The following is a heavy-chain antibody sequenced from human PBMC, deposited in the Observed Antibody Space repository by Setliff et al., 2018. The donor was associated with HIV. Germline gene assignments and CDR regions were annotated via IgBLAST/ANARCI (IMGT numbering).Heavy chain of an antibody. Sequence: GGSLRLSCAMSGFTFSDYNIYWVRQSPAKGLEWVALIWIDGNRKEYADSVKGRFTISRDNSKNTVYLQISTLSAEDTAIYSCATLARFAPDYWSQGTQVTVSS. V-gene: IGHV3-33*01. J-gene: IGHJ4*02. CDR3: ATLARFAPDY. CDR2: IWIDGNRK. CDR1: GFTFSDYN.